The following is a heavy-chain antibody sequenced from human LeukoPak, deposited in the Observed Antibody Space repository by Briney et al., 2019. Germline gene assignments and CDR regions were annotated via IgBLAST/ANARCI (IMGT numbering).Heavy chain of an antibody. CDR1: GGSISSSSYY. V-gene: IGHV4-39*01. Sequence: SETLSLTCTVSGGSISSSSYYWGWIRQPRGKGLEWIGSIYYSGTTYYNPSLKSRVTISVDTSKNQFSLKLSSVTAADTAVYYCARHRGGGPYGSGRTYNWFDPWGQGTLVTVSS. D-gene: IGHD3-10*01. J-gene: IGHJ5*02. CDR2: IYYSGTT. CDR3: ARHRGGGPYGSGRTYNWFDP.